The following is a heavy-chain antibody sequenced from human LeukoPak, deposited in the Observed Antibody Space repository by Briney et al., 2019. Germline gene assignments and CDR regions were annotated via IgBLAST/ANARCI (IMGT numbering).Heavy chain of an antibody. CDR2: ISYDGSVE. Sequence: PGGSLRLSCAASGFTFSNYAMHWVRQAPGKGLEWVALISYDGSVEKNAASVKGRFTISRDNSKNTLYLQMNSLRTEDTAVYYCAKEWIRGVINYWGQGTLVIVSS. D-gene: IGHD3-10*01. CDR3: AKEWIRGVINY. CDR1: GFTFSNYA. V-gene: IGHV3-30*04. J-gene: IGHJ4*02.